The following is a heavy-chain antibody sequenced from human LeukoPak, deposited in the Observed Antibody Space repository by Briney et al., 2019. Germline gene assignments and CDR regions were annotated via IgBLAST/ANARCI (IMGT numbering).Heavy chain of an antibody. V-gene: IGHV3-23*01. J-gene: IGHJ4*02. Sequence: PGGSLRLSCAASGFTVNSNSMSWVRQAPGKGLEWVSSISGSGDTTYYGDSVQGRFSISRDNSKNTLYLQMNSLRADDTAVYYCAKTQGQLWSPNDYWGQGTLVTVSS. CDR1: GFTVNSNS. CDR3: AKTQGQLWSPNDY. CDR2: ISGSGDTT. D-gene: IGHD5-18*01.